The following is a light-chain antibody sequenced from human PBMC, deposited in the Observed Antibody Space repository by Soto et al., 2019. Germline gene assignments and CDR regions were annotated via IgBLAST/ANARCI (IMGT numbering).Light chain of an antibody. Sequence: EMVLTQSPATLSLSPGERATLSCMASQSVSSYLVWYQQKPGQPPRLLIYDASNRAAGIPARFSGSGSGTDFTLTISSLEPEDFAVYYCQQRSNWPLITLGQGTRLEIK. V-gene: IGKV3-11*01. CDR2: DAS. CDR1: QSVSSY. J-gene: IGKJ5*01. CDR3: QQRSNWPLIT.